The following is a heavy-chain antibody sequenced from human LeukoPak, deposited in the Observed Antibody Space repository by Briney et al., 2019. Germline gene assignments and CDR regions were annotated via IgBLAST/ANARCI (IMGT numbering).Heavy chain of an antibody. V-gene: IGHV3-49*03. CDR1: GFTFRDYG. Sequence: GGSLRLSCTTFGFTFRDYGMSWFRQAPGRGLEWVSFIRSKTYSGATDYAASVRGRFVISRDDSESIAYLQMNSLKTEDTGVYYCTRNPHPFCSGVHCPSDSWGQGTLVTVSP. J-gene: IGHJ4*02. CDR2: IRSKTYSGAT. D-gene: IGHD2-15*01. CDR3: TRNPHPFCSGVHCPSDS.